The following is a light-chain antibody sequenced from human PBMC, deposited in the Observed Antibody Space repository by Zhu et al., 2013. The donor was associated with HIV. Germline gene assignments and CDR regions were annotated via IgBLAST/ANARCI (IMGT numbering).Light chain of an antibody. J-gene: IGKJ4*01. Sequence: DIVMTQSPDSLAVSLGERATINCKSSQSVLHSSNNKNYLAWYQQRPRQPPKLLIYWASTREFGVPDRFSGSGSGTDFSLTISSLQAEDVAVYYCQQYYGTPLTFGGGTKVEI. CDR2: WAS. CDR3: QQYYGTPLT. V-gene: IGKV4-1*01. CDR1: QSVLHSSNNKNY.